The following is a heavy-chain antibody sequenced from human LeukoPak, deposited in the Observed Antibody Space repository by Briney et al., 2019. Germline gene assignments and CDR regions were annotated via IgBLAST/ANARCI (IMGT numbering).Heavy chain of an antibody. CDR1: GFTFSSYW. Sequence: GGTLRLSCAVSGFTFSSYWMSWVRHAPGKGLEWVANIKQDGSEKYYVDSVKGRFTISRDNAKNSLYLQMNSLRAEDTALYYCASGRQLGYWGQGTLVTVSS. J-gene: IGHJ4*02. V-gene: IGHV3-7*01. D-gene: IGHD3-16*01. CDR2: IKQDGSEK. CDR3: ASGRQLGY.